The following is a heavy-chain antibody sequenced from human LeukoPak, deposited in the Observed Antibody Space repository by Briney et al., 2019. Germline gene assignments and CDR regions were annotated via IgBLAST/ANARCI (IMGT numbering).Heavy chain of an antibody. Sequence: HAGGSLRLSCAASGFTFSSYGMHWVRQAPGKGLEWVAFIRYDGSNKYYADSVKGRFTISRDNSKNTLYLQMNILRAEDTAVYYCAKDPYAPKLRFLEWLFNRAHSGIGFDYWGQGTLVTVSS. CDR3: AKDPYAPKLRFLEWLFNRAHSGIGFDY. J-gene: IGHJ4*02. D-gene: IGHD3-3*01. V-gene: IGHV3-30*02. CDR1: GFTFSSYG. CDR2: IRYDGSNK.